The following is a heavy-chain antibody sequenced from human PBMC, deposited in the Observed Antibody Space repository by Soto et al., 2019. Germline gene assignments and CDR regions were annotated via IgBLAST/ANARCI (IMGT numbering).Heavy chain of an antibody. CDR2: ISAYNGNT. V-gene: IGHV1-18*01. D-gene: IGHD2-15*01. CDR3: ARDPLVGNWFDP. CDR1: GYTFTSCG. Sequence: ASVKVSCKASGYTFTSCGISCVRQAPGQGLEWMGWISAYNGNTNYAQKLQGRVTMTTDTSTSTAYMELRSLRSDDTAVYYCARDPLVGNWFDPWGQGTLVTVSS. J-gene: IGHJ5*02.